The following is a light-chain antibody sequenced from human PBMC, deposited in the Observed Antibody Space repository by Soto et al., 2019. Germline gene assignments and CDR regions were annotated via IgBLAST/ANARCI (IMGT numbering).Light chain of an antibody. Sequence: IHITKSAATRTAAVVDGGSITRQTSQNINSWLAWYQQKPGKAPKLLIFAASSLQSGVPSRFSGSRSGPDFTLTIRSLPAEDFALYYCQQNYSSPPKFGPGTKVDIK. CDR1: QNINSW. CDR2: AAS. V-gene: IGKV1-39*01. CDR3: QQNYSSPPK. J-gene: IGKJ1*01.